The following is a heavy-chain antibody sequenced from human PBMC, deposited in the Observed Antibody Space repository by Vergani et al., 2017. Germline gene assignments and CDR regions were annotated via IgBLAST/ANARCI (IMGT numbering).Heavy chain of an antibody. CDR1: GGSISSYY. D-gene: IGHD6-19*01. Sequence: QVQLQESGPGLVKPSETLSLTCTVSGGSISSYYWSWIRQPPGKGLEWIGYIYYSGSTNYNPYLKSRVTISVDTSKNQFSLKLSSVTAADTAVYYCARDYLHGGSGWTNWFDPWGQGTLVTVSS. J-gene: IGHJ5*02. CDR3: ARDYLHGGSGWTNWFDP. V-gene: IGHV4-59*01. CDR2: IYYSGST.